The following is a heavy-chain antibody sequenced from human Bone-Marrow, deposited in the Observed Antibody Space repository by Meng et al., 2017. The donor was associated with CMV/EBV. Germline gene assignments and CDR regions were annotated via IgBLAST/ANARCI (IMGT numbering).Heavy chain of an antibody. D-gene: IGHD3-3*01. CDR1: GGSFSGYY. Sequence: YGGSFSGYYWSWVRQPPGKGLEWSGEINHSGSTNYNQSLKSRVTITVDTSKNQFSLKLSSVTAADTAVDYCARTAYYDFWSGYPLDYWGQGTLVTVSS. CDR3: ARTAYYDFWSGYPLDY. V-gene: IGHV4-34*01. J-gene: IGHJ4*02. CDR2: INHSGST.